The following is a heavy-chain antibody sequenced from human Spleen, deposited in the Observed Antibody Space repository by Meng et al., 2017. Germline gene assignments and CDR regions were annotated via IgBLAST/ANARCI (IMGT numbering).Heavy chain of an antibody. CDR3: ARRRLYDFWSGSTPFDY. Sequence: QVQLQQWGAGLLKPSETLSLTCVVSGGSFSDYYWSWIRQPPGKGLEWIGEINHSGSTNYNPSLESRATISVDTSKNQFSLKLNSVTAADTAIYYCARRRLYDFWSGSTPFDYWGQGTLVTVSS. CDR1: GGSFSDYY. D-gene: IGHD3-3*01. CDR2: INHSGST. J-gene: IGHJ4*02. V-gene: IGHV4-34*01.